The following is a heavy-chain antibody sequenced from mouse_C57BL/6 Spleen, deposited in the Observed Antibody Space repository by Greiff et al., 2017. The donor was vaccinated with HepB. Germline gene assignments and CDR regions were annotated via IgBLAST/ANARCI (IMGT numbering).Heavy chain of an antibody. Sequence: EVKLMESGGGLVKPGGSLKLSCAASGFTFSDYGMHWVRQAPEKGLEWVAYISSGSSTIYYADTVKGRFTISIDNAKNTLFLQMTSLRSEDTAMYYCARDGTIAYWGQGTLVTVSA. CDR3: ARDGTIAY. V-gene: IGHV5-17*01. J-gene: IGHJ3*01. D-gene: IGHD4-1*01. CDR2: ISSGSSTI. CDR1: GFTFSDYG.